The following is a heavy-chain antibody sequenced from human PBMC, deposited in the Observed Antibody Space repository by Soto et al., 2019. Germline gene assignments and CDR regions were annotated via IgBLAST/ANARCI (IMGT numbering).Heavy chain of an antibody. D-gene: IGHD6-13*01. Sequence: QLRLQESGPGLVKSSETLSLTCTISGGSVRSSSYYWGWIRQPPGKGLEWIASIYYSGRTHNNPALKSRVTMPIDTYTNQFSLKMNSVTAADTAVYYCARHEGGAAADRPLDYRGQGTLVTVST. J-gene: IGHJ4*02. CDR2: IYYSGRT. CDR3: ARHEGGAAADRPLDY. CDR1: GGSVRSSSYY. V-gene: IGHV4-39*01.